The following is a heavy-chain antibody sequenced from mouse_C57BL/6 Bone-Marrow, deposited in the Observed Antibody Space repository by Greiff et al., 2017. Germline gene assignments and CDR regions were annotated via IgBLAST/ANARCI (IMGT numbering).Heavy chain of an antibody. CDR3: ARTYIFFDY. CDR2: ISSGGSYT. J-gene: IGHJ2*01. D-gene: IGHD5-1*01. CDR1: GFTFSSYG. V-gene: IGHV5-6*01. Sequence: EVKLVESGGDLVKPGGSLKLSCAASGFTFSSYGMSWVRQTPDKRLEWVATISSGGSYTYYPDSVKGRFTISRDNAKNTLYLRMSSLKSEDTAMYYCARTYIFFDYWGQGTTLTVSS.